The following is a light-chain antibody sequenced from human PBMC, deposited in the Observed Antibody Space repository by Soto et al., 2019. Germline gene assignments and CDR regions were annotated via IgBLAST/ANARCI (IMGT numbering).Light chain of an antibody. V-gene: IGKV2-28*01. CDR1: QSLLHYNGYNY. Sequence: DIVMTQSPLSLPVTPGEPASISCRSSQSLLHYNGYNYLDWYLQKPGQSPQLLIYLGSNRASGVPDRFSVSGSGTDLTLKISRVEAEDIGVYYCMQALETPYTFGQGTKLEIK. CDR3: MQALETPYT. J-gene: IGKJ2*01. CDR2: LGS.